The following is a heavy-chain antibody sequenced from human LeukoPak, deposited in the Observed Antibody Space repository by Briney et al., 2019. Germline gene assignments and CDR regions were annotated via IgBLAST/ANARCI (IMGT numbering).Heavy chain of an antibody. Sequence: NSSETLSLTCTVSGGSISSGSYYWSWIRQPAGKGLEWIGRIYTSGSTNYNPSLKSRVTISVDTSKNQFSLKLSSVTAADTAVYYCARASSSSQYYYDSSGYYELFDYWGQGTLVTVSS. CDR3: ARASSSSQYYYDSSGYYELFDY. J-gene: IGHJ4*02. CDR1: GGSISSGSYY. D-gene: IGHD3-22*01. CDR2: IYTSGST. V-gene: IGHV4-61*02.